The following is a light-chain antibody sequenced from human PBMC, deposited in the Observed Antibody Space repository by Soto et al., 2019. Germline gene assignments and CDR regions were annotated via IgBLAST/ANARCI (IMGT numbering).Light chain of an antibody. CDR3: AAWDDSLNGRV. Sequence: QLVLTQPPSASGTPGQRVTISCSGSSSNIRSNTVNWYQQLPGTAPRLLMYRSDQRPSGVPDRFSGSKSGTSASLAISGLQSEDEADYYCAAWDDSLNGRVFGTGTKVTVL. CDR2: RSD. CDR1: SSNIRSNT. V-gene: IGLV1-44*01. J-gene: IGLJ1*01.